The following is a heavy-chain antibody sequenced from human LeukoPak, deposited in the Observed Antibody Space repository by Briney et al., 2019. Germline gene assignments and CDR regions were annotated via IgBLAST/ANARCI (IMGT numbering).Heavy chain of an antibody. D-gene: IGHD3-10*01. J-gene: IGHJ4*02. CDR3: ARASVLFGGYYFDY. V-gene: IGHV4-4*02. CDR2: IYHSGST. Sequence: PSETLSLTCAVSGGSISSSNWWSWVRQPPGKGLEWIGEIYHSGSTNYNPSLKSRVTISVDKSKNQFSLKLSSVTVADTAVYYCARASVLFGGYYFDYWGQGTLVTVSS. CDR1: GGSISSSNW.